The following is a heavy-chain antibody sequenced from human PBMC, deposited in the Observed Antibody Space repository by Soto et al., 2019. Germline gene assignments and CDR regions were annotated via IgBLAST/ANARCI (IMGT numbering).Heavy chain of an antibody. CDR3: ARDWAMTPFGGAFDI. Sequence: SETLSLTCTVSGGSISSYYWSWIRQPPGKGLEWIGYIYYSGSTNYNPSLKSRVTISVDTSKNQFSLKLSSVTAAVTAVYYCARDWAMTPFGGAFDIWGQGTMVTVSS. CDR2: IYYSGST. V-gene: IGHV4-59*01. D-gene: IGHD3-16*01. CDR1: GGSISSYY. J-gene: IGHJ3*02.